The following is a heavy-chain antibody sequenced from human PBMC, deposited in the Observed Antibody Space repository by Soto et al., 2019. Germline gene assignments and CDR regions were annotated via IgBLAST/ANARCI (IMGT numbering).Heavy chain of an antibody. D-gene: IGHD2-2*02. V-gene: IGHV1-69*13. CDR1: GGTFSSYA. CDR2: IIAIFGTA. Sequence: ASVKVSCKASGGTFSSYAISWVRQAPGQGLEWMGGIIAIFGTANYAQKFQGRVTITADESTSTAYMELSSLRSEDTAVYYCARDVGYCSSTSCYRRAYYYGMDVWGQGTTVTVSS. J-gene: IGHJ6*02. CDR3: ARDVGYCSSTSCYRRAYYYGMDV.